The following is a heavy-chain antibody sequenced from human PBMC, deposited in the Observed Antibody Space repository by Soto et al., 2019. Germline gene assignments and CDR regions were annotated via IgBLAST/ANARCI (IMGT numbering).Heavy chain of an antibody. D-gene: IGHD2-15*01. Sequence: SVKVTCTASGETFSRYAISWGRQAPGQGLEWMGGIIPIFGTANYAQKFQGRVTITADESTSTAYMELSSLRSEDTAVYYCARDLAARGYYYYGMDVWGQGTTVTVSS. CDR3: ARDLAARGYYYYGMDV. CDR2: IIPIFGTA. CDR1: GETFSRYA. J-gene: IGHJ6*02. V-gene: IGHV1-69*01.